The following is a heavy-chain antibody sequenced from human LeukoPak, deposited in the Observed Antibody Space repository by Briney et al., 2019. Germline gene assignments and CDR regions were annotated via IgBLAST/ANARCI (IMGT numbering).Heavy chain of an antibody. CDR1: GGSISSYY. Sequence: SETLSLTCTVSGGSISSYYWSWIRQPPGKGLEWTGYIYYSGSTNYNPSLKSRVTISVDTSKNQFSLKLSSVTAADTAVYYCARDRGNGYYQTYNWFDPWGQGTLVTVSS. D-gene: IGHD3-22*01. V-gene: IGHV4-59*12. J-gene: IGHJ5*02. CDR2: IYYSGST. CDR3: ARDRGNGYYQTYNWFDP.